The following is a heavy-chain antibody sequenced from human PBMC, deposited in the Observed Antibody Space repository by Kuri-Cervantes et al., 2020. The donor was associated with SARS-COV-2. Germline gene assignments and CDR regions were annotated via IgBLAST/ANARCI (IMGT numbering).Heavy chain of an antibody. Sequence: ASVKVSCKASGYTFTSYDINWVRQATGQGLEWMGWMNPNSGNTGYAQKFQGRVTMTRNTSISTAYMELSSLRSEDTAVYYCARDPIAAAGNYYYYGMDVWGQGTTVTVSS. CDR2: MNPNSGNT. D-gene: IGHD6-13*01. CDR1: GYTFTSYD. CDR3: ARDPIAAAGNYYYYGMDV. V-gene: IGHV1-8*01. J-gene: IGHJ6*02.